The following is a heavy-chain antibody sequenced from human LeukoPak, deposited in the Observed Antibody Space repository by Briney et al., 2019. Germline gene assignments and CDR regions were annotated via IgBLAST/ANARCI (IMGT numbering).Heavy chain of an antibody. Sequence: GGSLRLSCAASGFTFSSYGMHWVRQAPGKGLEWEAVIWYDGSNKYYVDSVQGRFTISRDNSKNTLYLQMSSLRAEDTAVYYCARGDYYDSSGYYFPDAFDIWGQGTMVTVSS. CDR2: IWYDGSNK. J-gene: IGHJ3*02. CDR1: GFTFSSYG. D-gene: IGHD3-22*01. CDR3: ARGDYYDSSGYYFPDAFDI. V-gene: IGHV3-33*01.